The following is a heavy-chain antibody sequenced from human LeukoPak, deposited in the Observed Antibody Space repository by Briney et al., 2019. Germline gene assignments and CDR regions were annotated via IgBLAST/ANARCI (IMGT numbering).Heavy chain of an antibody. CDR2: ISGSGGST. J-gene: IGHJ3*01. CDR3: ARDGSISGLADAFDF. Sequence: GGSLRLSCVASGFTFSTYGMHWVREAPGKGLEWVSAISGSGGSTYYADSVKGRFTISRDNSKNTLYLQMNSLRAEDTAVYYCARDGSISGLADAFDFWAKGQWSPSLQ. CDR1: GFTFSTYG. V-gene: IGHV3-23*01. D-gene: IGHD1-20*01.